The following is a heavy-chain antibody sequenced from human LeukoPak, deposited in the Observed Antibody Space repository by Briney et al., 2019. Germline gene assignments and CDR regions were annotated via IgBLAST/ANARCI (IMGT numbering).Heavy chain of an antibody. J-gene: IGHJ4*02. D-gene: IGHD3-10*01. Sequence: GASVKVSCKASGYTFTGYYMHWVRQAPGQGLEWMGWINPNSGGTNYAQKFQGRVTMTRDTSISTVYMELSSLRSEDTAVYYCARGPLTPRLLWFGESMPSFDYWGQGTLVTVSS. CDR1: GYTFTGYY. CDR3: ARGPLTPRLLWFGESMPSFDY. CDR2: INPNSGGT. V-gene: IGHV1-2*02.